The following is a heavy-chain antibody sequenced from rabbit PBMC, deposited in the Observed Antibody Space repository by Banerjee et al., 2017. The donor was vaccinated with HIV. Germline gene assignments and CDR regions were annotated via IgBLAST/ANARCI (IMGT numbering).Heavy chain of an antibody. D-gene: IGHD2-1*01. CDR3: ARGYDDYDARLDL. Sequence: QEQLVESGGGLVKPGGTLTLTCKASGIDFSSSYYLCWVRQAPGKGLELIACIFTSSGSTYYASWAKGRFTISSHNAQKTLYLQLNSLTAADTATYFCARGYDDYDARLDLWGPGTLVTVS. CDR2: IFTSSGST. J-gene: IGHJ6*01. CDR1: GIDFSSSYY. V-gene: IGHV1S43*01.